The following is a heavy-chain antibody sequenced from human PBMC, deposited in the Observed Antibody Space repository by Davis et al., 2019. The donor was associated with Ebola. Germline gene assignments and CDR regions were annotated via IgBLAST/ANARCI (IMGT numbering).Heavy chain of an antibody. CDR2: IIPILGIA. D-gene: IGHD2-2*01. Sequence: SVKVSCKASGGTFSSYAISWVRQAPGQGLEWMGRIIPILGIANYTQKFQGRVTITADKSTSTAYMELSSLRSEDTAVYYCARDIGYCSSTSCYYYYGMDVWGQGTTVTVSS. J-gene: IGHJ6*02. V-gene: IGHV1-69*04. CDR3: ARDIGYCSSTSCYYYYGMDV. CDR1: GGTFSSYA.